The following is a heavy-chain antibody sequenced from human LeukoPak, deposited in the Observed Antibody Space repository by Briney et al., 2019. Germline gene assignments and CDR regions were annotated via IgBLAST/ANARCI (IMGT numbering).Heavy chain of an antibody. V-gene: IGHV3-30*02. Sequence: GRSLRVFCAASGFTFSGYGMHWVRQAPGKGVEWVAFIRYDGSDKYYADSVKGRFTISRDNSKNTLYLQMNSLRAEDTAVYYCLYDRSGYSYFDYWGQGTLVTVSS. J-gene: IGHJ4*02. D-gene: IGHD3-3*01. CDR1: GFTFSGYG. CDR2: IRYDGSDK. CDR3: LYDRSGYSYFDY.